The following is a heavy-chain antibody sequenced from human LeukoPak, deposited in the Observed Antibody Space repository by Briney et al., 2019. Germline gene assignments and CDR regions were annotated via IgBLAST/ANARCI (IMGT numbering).Heavy chain of an antibody. CDR3: AKGGFGEFGLNWFDP. CDR2: IWYDGSNK. Sequence: GRSLRLSCAASGFTFSSYGMHWVRQAPGKGLEWVAVIWYDGSNKYYADSMKGRFTISRDNSKNTLYLQMNSLRAEDTAVYYCAKGGFGEFGLNWFDPWGQGTLVTVSS. CDR1: GFTFSSYG. J-gene: IGHJ5*02. V-gene: IGHV3-33*06. D-gene: IGHD3-10*01.